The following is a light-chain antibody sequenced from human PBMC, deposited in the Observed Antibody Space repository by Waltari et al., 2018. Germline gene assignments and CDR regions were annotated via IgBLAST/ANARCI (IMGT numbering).Light chain of an antibody. CDR1: QSVSRA. V-gene: IGKV3-20*01. CDR3: QHYVNLPVT. Sequence: EIVLTQSPGTLSLSPGERAPLSCRASQSVSRALAWSQQKPGQAPRLVIYDASTRATGVPDRFSGSGSGTDFSLTISRLDPEDFAVYYCQHYVNLPVTFGQGTKVEI. J-gene: IGKJ1*01. CDR2: DAS.